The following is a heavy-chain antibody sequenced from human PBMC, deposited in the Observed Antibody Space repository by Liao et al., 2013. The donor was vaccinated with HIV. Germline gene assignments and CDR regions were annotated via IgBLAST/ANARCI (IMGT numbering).Heavy chain of an antibody. Sequence: QVQLQESGPGLVKPSETLSLTCTVSGVSGGSISRYYLNWIRQPPGKGLEWLGYIYYNGGTNYNPSLKSRVAISVDMSKNQFSLHLSSVTPADTAVYYCATEDTSTYFFDYWGQGALVAVSS. CDR1: GGSISRYY. V-gene: IGHV4-59*01. CDR3: ATEDTSTYFFDY. J-gene: IGHJ4*02. D-gene: IGHD2-15*01. CDR2: IYYNGGT.